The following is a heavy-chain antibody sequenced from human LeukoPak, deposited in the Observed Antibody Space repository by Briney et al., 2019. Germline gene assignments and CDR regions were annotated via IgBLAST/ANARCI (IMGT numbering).Heavy chain of an antibody. D-gene: IGHD4-17*01. CDR1: GGSISSSNYY. Sequence: PSETLSLTCIVSGGSISSSNYYWGWIRQSPGKGLEWIGSIYSRGSTYYNPSLKSRVTISVDTSKNQFSLKLSSVTAADTAVYYCARDRATVPKPPLGWFDPWGQGTLVTVSS. CDR2: IYSRGST. J-gene: IGHJ5*02. CDR3: ARDRATVPKPPLGWFDP. V-gene: IGHV4-39*07.